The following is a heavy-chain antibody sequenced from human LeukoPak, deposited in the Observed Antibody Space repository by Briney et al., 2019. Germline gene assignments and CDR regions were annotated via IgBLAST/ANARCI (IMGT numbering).Heavy chain of an antibody. CDR1: GGTFSSYA. J-gene: IGHJ1*01. D-gene: IGHD6-13*01. CDR3: ARALAPSGIAAAGTARGFQH. V-gene: IGHV1-18*01. CDR2: ISAYNGNT. Sequence: ASVKVSCKASGGTFSSYAISWVRQAPGQGLEWMGWISAYNGNTNYVQKLQGRVTMTTDTSTSTACMELRSLRSDDTAVYYCARALAPSGIAAAGTARGFQHWGQGTLVTVSS.